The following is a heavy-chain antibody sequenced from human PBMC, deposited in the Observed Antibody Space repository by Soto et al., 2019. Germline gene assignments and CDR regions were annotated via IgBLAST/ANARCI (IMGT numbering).Heavy chain of an antibody. CDR3: ATGSVVPAAISTYYYGMDV. CDR1: GYTLTELS. D-gene: IGHD2-2*01. CDR2: FDPEDGET. Sequence: SSVKVSCKVSGYTLTELSMHWVRQAPGEGLEWMGGFDPEDGETIYAQKFQGRVTMTEDTSTDTAYMELSSLRSEDTAVYYCATGSVVPAAISTYYYGMDVWGQGTTVTVSS. V-gene: IGHV1-24*01. J-gene: IGHJ6*02.